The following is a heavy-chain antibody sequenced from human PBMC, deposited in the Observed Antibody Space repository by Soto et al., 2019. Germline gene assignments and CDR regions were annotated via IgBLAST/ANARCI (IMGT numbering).Heavy chain of an antibody. V-gene: IGHV4-39*01. Sequence: TSETLSLRCTVSGDSSIGRGFYWGWVRQPPGKGLEWIGSIFXLGSSYYNPSLKSRVTMSVDTSKNQFYLRLRSVTAADTALYFCARNSLTIRKNNWFDPWGQAIMVTSPQ. CDR2: IFXLGSS. J-gene: IGHJ5*02. CDR3: ARNSLTIRKNNWFDP. CDR1: GDSSIGRGFY. D-gene: IGHD2-15*01.